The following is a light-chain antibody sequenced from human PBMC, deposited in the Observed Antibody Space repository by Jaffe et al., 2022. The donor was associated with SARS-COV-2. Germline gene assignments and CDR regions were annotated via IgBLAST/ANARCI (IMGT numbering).Light chain of an antibody. V-gene: IGLV10-54*04. Sequence: QAGLTQPPSVSKGLRQTATLTCTGNSNNVGNQGAAWLQQHQGHPPKLLSYRNNNRPSGISERFSASRSGNTASLTITGLQPEDEADYYCSAWDSSLSAPVFGGGTKLTVL. CDR1: SNNVGNQG. J-gene: IGLJ3*02. CDR2: RNN. CDR3: SAWDSSLSAPV.